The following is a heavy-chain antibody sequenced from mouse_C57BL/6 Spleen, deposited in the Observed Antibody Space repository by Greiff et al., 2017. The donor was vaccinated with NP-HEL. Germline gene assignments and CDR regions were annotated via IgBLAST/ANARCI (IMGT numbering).Heavy chain of an antibody. D-gene: IGHD2-14*01. CDR3: ARYISGYFAY. Sequence: DVKLVESGGGLVQPGGSLSLSCAASGFTFTDYYMSWVRQPPGKALEWVGFIRNKANGYTTEYSASVKGRFTISRDNSQSILYLQMNALRAEDSATYYCARYISGYFAYWGQGTLVTVSA. CDR2: IRNKANGYTT. CDR1: GFTFTDYY. J-gene: IGHJ3*01. V-gene: IGHV7-3*01.